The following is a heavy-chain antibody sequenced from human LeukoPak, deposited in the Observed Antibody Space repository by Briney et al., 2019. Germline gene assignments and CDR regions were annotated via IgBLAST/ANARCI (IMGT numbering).Heavy chain of an antibody. CDR3: TWMTTVLTVDF. J-gene: IGHJ4*02. CDR1: GIPFVDAW. V-gene: IGHV3-15*01. Sequence: GSLRLTSVLSGIPFVDAWMSWVRQAPGKGLEWIGRITKDGTTDYAAPVKGRFTISRDNSKNTFYLLMNSLKIEDTAVYYCTWMTTVLTVDFWGRGTLVTVSS. CDR2: ITKDGTT. D-gene: IGHD4-17*01.